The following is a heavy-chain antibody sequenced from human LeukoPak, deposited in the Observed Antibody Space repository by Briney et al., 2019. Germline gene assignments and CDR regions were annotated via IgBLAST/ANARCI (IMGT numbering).Heavy chain of an antibody. Sequence: SETLSLTCAVYGGSFSGYYWSWIRQPPGKGLEWIGEIYHSGSTNYNPSLKSRVTISVDKSKNQFSLKLSSVTAADTAVYYCARGVRRIQLWLSRGRTTNFDYWGQGTLVTVSS. V-gene: IGHV4-34*01. D-gene: IGHD5-18*01. CDR2: IYHSGST. CDR3: ARGVRRIQLWLSRGRTTNFDY. CDR1: GGSFSGYY. J-gene: IGHJ4*02.